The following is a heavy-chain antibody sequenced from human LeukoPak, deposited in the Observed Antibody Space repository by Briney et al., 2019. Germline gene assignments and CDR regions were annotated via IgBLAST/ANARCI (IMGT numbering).Heavy chain of an antibody. CDR3: ARDILSQGPDAFDI. Sequence: GGSLRLSCAASGFTVSSNYMSWVRQAPGKGLEWVSVIYSGGSTYYADSVKGRFTISRDYSKNTLYLQMNSLRAEDTAVYYCARDILSQGPDAFDIWGQGTMVTVSS. J-gene: IGHJ3*02. V-gene: IGHV3-53*01. CDR1: GFTVSSNY. CDR2: IYSGGST. D-gene: IGHD2/OR15-2a*01.